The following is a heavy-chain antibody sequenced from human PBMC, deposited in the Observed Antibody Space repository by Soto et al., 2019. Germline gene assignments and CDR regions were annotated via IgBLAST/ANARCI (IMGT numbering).Heavy chain of an antibody. J-gene: IGHJ4*02. CDR2: ISGSGGST. Sequence: GGSLRLSCAASGFPFSSNAMNWVRQARGKGLEWVSVISGSGGSTDYADSVKGRFTISRDNSKNTLYLQMNSLRAEDTAVYYCAKGVGLIDRIDYWGQGTLVTSPQ. V-gene: IGHV3-23*01. CDR3: AKGVGLIDRIDY. CDR1: GFPFSSNA. D-gene: IGHD2-8*01.